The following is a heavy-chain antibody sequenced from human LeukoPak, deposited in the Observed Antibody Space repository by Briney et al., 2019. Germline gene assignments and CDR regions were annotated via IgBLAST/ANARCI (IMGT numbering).Heavy chain of an antibody. V-gene: IGHV4-4*02. J-gene: IGHJ6*02. CDR3: ARHSPDYGGRLRYYSYYGFDV. CDR1: GGSTSSSNW. Sequence: PSGTLSLTCAVSGGSTSSSNWWSWVRQPPGKGLEWIGEIYHSGSTNYNPSLKSRVTMSVDKPKNQFSLKVTAVTAADTAVYYCARHSPDYGGRLRYYSYYGFDVWGQGTSVTVSS. D-gene: IGHD4-23*01. CDR2: IYHSGST.